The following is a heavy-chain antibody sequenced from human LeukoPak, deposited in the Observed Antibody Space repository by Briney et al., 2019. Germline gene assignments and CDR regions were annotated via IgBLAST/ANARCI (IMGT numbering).Heavy chain of an antibody. CDR3: ARGGKYYDFWSGSRGRWFDP. CDR1: GGSISSYY. V-gene: IGHV4-59*01. Sequence: SETLSLTCTVSGGSISSYYWSWIRQPPGKGLEWIGYIYYSGSTNYNPSLKSRVTISVDTSKNQFSLKLSSVTAADTAVYYCARGGKYYDFWSGSRGRWFDPWGQGTLVTVSS. J-gene: IGHJ5*02. CDR2: IYYSGST. D-gene: IGHD3-3*01.